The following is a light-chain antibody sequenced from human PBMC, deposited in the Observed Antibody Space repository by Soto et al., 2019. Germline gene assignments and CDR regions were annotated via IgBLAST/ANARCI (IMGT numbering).Light chain of an antibody. CDR2: GVS. V-gene: IGLV2-14*03. CDR3: DSSRSSSTTFYV. CDR1: SSDIGGSEY. Sequence: QSALTQPASVSGSPGQSITISCAGTSSDIGGSEYVAWYQQHPGKAHKLMIYGVSNRPSGVSNRFSGSKSGNTASLTISGLQDEYEAEYFFDSSRSSSTTFYVFGTGTKLTVL. J-gene: IGLJ1*01.